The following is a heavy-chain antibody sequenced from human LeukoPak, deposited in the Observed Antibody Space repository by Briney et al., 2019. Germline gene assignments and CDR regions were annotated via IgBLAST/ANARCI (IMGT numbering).Heavy chain of an antibody. V-gene: IGHV4-39*01. J-gene: IGHJ5*02. D-gene: IGHD3-9*01. Sequence: TSETLSLTCTVSGGSIRSSYYYWGWIRQPPGKGLEWIGSIYDSGSTYYNPSLKSRVTISVDTSKNQFSLKLNSVTAADTAVYYCARRLAQYDCFDPWGQGILVTVSS. CDR2: IYDSGST. CDR1: GGSIRSSYYY. CDR3: ARRLAQYDCFDP.